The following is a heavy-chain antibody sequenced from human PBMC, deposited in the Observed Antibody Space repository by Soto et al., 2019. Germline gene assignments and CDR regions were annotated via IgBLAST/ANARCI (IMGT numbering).Heavy chain of an antibody. Sequence: EVQLVESGGGLVQPGGSLRLSCAASGFTVSSNYMSWFRQAPGKGLEWVSVIYSGGSTYYADSVKGRFTSSRQNSKKTLYLQMNSLKAEEPAVYYCARGHCPNGVCYSYYYYYMDVWGKGTTVTVSS. CDR3: ARGHCPNGVCYSYYYYYMDV. J-gene: IGHJ6*03. CDR1: GFTVSSNY. V-gene: IGHV3-53*04. CDR2: IYSGGST. D-gene: IGHD2-8*01.